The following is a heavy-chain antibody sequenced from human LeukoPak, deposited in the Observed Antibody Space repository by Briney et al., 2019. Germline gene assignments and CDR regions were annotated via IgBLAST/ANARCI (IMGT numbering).Heavy chain of an antibody. Sequence: GGSLRLSCAASGFTFTDYAMSWVRQAPEKGLEWISTFIDNGGETYYADSVKGRFAISRDNSKNTLFLQMNSLRAEDSAVYYCATDRERDPSVYYLVGGQGTLITVSS. CDR3: ATDRERDPSVYYLV. J-gene: IGHJ4*02. D-gene: IGHD3-22*01. V-gene: IGHV3-23*01. CDR2: FIDNGGET. CDR1: GFTFTDYA.